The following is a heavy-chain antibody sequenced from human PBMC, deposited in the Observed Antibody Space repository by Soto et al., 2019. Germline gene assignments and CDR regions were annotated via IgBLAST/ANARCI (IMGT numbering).Heavy chain of an antibody. CDR2: IYYSGST. CDR3: ATRRVYDSFDY. V-gene: IGHV4-39*01. D-gene: IGHD3-3*01. Sequence: QLQLQESGPGLVKPSETLSLTCTVSGGSISSSSYYWGWIRQPPGKGLEWIGSIYYSGSTYYNPSLKSRVTISVDTSKNQFSLKLSSVTAADTAVYYCATRRVYDSFDYWGQGTLVTVSS. J-gene: IGHJ4*02. CDR1: GGSISSSSYY.